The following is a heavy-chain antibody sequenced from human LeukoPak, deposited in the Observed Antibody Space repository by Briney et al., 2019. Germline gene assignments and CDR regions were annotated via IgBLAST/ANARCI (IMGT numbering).Heavy chain of an antibody. CDR2: ISKTGGTK. CDR1: GFTFSAYG. CDR3: AKEVGYNYAHLDY. J-gene: IGHJ4*02. D-gene: IGHD5-18*01. V-gene: IGHV3-30*18. Sequence: PGRSLRLSGAASGFTFSAYGMQWVRQAPGKGLEWLAVISKTGGTKYYADSVKGRFTVSRDNAGNTLYLQMNSLRPEDTAVHYCAKEVGYNYAHLDYWGLGTLVTVSS.